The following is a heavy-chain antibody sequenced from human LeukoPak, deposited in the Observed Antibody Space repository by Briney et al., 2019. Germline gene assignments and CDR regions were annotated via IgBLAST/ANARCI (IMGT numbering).Heavy chain of an antibody. CDR2: IYYSGST. D-gene: IGHD3-22*01. J-gene: IGHJ5*02. Sequence: SETLSLTCTVSGGSISSYYWSWIRQPPGKGLEWIGSIYYSGSTYYNPSLKSRVTISVDTSKNQFSLKLSSVTAADTAVYYCARGRVARYYYDSSGYYYGDGWFDPWGQGTLVTVSS. CDR3: ARGRVARYYYDSSGYYYGDGWFDP. V-gene: IGHV4-39*07. CDR1: GGSISSYY.